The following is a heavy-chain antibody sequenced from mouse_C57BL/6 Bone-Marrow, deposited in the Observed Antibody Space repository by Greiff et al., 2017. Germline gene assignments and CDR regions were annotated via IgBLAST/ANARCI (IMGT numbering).Heavy chain of an antibody. Sequence: QVQLQQPGAELVMPGASVKLSCKASGYTFTSYWMHWVKQRPGQGLEWIGEIDPSDSYTNYNQKFKGKSTLTVDKSSSTAYMQLRSLTSEDSAVYYCARIYYDYEDYYAMDYWGQGTSVTVSS. V-gene: IGHV1-69*01. CDR2: IDPSDSYT. D-gene: IGHD2-4*01. CDR3: ARIYYDYEDYYAMDY. J-gene: IGHJ4*01. CDR1: GYTFTSYW.